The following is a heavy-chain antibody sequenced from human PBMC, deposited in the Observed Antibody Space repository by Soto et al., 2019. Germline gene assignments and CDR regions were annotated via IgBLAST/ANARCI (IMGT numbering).Heavy chain of an antibody. V-gene: IGHV1-18*01. CDR1: GYTFTSYG. CDR3: ARDGDSGSYYYYYGMDV. D-gene: IGHD1-26*01. CDR2: ISAYNGNT. Sequence: ASVKVSCKASGYTFTSYGISWVRQAPGQGLEWMGWISAYNGNTNYAQKLQGRVTMTTDTSTSTAYMELRSLRSDDTAVYYCARDGDSGSYYYYYGMDVWGQGTTVTVS. J-gene: IGHJ6*02.